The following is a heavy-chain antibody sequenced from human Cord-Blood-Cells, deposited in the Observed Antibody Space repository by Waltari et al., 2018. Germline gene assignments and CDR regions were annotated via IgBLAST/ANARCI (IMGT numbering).Heavy chain of an antibody. CDR2: MNHNSGNT. CDR1: GSTFTSYD. J-gene: IGHJ4*02. V-gene: IGHV1-8*01. D-gene: IGHD6-6*01. Sequence: QVQLVQSGAEVKKPGASVKASCKASGSTFTSYDINWLRQTTGHGLEWMGWMNHNSGNTGYAQKLQSRVTMTRNTAMSTAYRELSSLRSEDTAVYYCARGMLKQLDFDYWGQGTLVTVSS. CDR3: ARGMLKQLDFDY.